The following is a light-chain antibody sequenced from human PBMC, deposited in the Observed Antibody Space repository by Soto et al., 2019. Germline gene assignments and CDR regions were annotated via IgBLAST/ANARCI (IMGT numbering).Light chain of an antibody. V-gene: IGLV3-21*04. CDR1: NIGSKS. Sequence: SYELTQPPSVSVAPGKTARITCGGNNIGSKSVHWYQQKTGQAPVLVIYYDSDRPSGIPERFSGSNSGNTATLTISRVEAGDDADYYCQVWDSSSDHVVFGGGTKLTVL. CDR2: YDS. CDR3: QVWDSSSDHVV. J-gene: IGLJ2*01.